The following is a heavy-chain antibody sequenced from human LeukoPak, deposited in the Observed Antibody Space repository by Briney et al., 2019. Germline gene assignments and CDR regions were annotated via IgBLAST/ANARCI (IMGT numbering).Heavy chain of an antibody. CDR1: GYTFTGYH. D-gene: IGHD2-2*01. V-gene: IGHV1-2*06. CDR2: INPNSGDT. Sequence: ASVKVSCKASGYTFTGYHMHWVRQAPGQGLEWMGRINPNSGDTNNAQKFQGRVTMTRDTSISTAYMDLSRLTSDDTAVYYCARDYCSSTSCLFDYWGQGTLVPVSS. J-gene: IGHJ4*02. CDR3: ARDYCSSTSCLFDY.